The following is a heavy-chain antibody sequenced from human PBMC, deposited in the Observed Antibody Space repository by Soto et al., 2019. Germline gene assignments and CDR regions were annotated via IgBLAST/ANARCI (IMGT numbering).Heavy chain of an antibody. J-gene: IGHJ4*02. V-gene: IGHV4-31*04. CDR3: TWEAGY. Sequence: QVRLQESGPGLVKPSQTLSLTCTVSGGSVSSGGFYWNWIRQHPGKGLEWIGYMYNDGRTEYNPSVESRVSISVDTPKSQFSLKVMSVAVADTALYYCTWEAGYWGQGILVTVSS. CDR2: MYNDGRT. CDR1: GGSVSSGGFY. D-gene: IGHD1-26*01.